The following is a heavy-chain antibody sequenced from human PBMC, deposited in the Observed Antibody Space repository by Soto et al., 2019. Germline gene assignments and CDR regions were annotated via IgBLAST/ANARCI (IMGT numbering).Heavy chain of an antibody. CDR2: ISAYNGNT. J-gene: IGHJ4*02. D-gene: IGHD3-22*01. CDR1: GYTFTSCG. Sequence: QVQLVQSGAEVKKPGASVKVSCKASGYTFTSCGISWVRQDPGQGLEWMGWISAYNGNTNYAQKLQGRVTMTTDTSTRKAYMELRSLRSDDTAVYYCARGPPSYYDSSGYYKYFDYWGQGTLVTVSS. CDR3: ARGPPSYYDSSGYYKYFDY. V-gene: IGHV1-18*01.